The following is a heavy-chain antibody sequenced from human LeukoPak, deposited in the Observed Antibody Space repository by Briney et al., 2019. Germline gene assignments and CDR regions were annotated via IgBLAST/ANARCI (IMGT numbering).Heavy chain of an antibody. J-gene: IGHJ4*02. CDR2: VNYSGNT. Sequence: TSETLSLTCSVSGGSIRGNYWSWIRQTQGKGLEWIGEVNYSGNTNYNPSVKSRVAISVDMSKNHLSLRLNSVTAADTAVYCCARVTDFWNEYYDSYFDYWGQGALVIVSS. D-gene: IGHD3-3*01. V-gene: IGHV4-34*01. CDR3: ARVTDFWNEYYDSYFDY. CDR1: GGSIRGNY.